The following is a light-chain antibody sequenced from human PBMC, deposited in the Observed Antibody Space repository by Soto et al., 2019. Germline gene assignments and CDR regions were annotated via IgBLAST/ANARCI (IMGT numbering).Light chain of an antibody. CDR1: SSGVGGYNY. Sequence: QSALTQPRSVSESPGQSVTISCTGTSSGVGGYNYVSWYQQHPGKAPKLMIYDVSKRPSGVSDRFSGSKSGNTASLTISGLQAEDEADYYCCSYAGSYPFVFGTGTKVT. CDR3: CSYAGSYPFV. CDR2: DVS. V-gene: IGLV2-11*01. J-gene: IGLJ1*01.